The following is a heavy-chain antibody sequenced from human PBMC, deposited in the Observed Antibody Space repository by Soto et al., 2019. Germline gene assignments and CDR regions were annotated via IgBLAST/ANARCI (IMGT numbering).Heavy chain of an antibody. J-gene: IGHJ6*03. V-gene: IGHV3-23*01. CDR1: GFTFSSYA. Sequence: GGSLRLSCAASGFTFSSYAMSWVRQAPGKGLEWVSAISGSGGSTYYADSVKGRFTISRDNSKNTLYLQMNSLRAEDTAVYYCATRPVPFSSWPYYYMDVWGKGTTVTVSS. CDR3: ATRPVPFSSWPYYYMDV. D-gene: IGHD6-13*01. CDR2: ISGSGGST.